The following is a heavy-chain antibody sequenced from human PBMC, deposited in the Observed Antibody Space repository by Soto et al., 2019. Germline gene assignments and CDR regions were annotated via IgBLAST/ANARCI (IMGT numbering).Heavy chain of an antibody. D-gene: IGHD3-22*01. CDR3: ARDRGPSSGYYPYWFDP. V-gene: IGHV1-69*12. Sequence: QVQLVQSGAEVKKPGSSVKVSCKASGGTFSSYAISWVRQAPGQGLEWMGEIIPIFGTANYAQKFQGRVTITADEPTRTADMELSRLRSEDTAVYYCARDRGPSSGYYPYWFDPWGQGTLVTVSS. J-gene: IGHJ5*02. CDR2: IIPIFGTA. CDR1: GGTFSSYA.